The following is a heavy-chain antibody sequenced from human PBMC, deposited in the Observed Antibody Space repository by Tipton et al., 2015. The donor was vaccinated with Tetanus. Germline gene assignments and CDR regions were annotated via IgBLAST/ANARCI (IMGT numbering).Heavy chain of an antibody. CDR2: ISVYNGNT. D-gene: IGHD6-19*01. CDR3: ARVPTNPLAVDRPTDY. Sequence: QLVQSGAEVKKPGASVKVSCKASGYTFNTFGISWVRQAPGQGLEWMGWISVYNGNTNYAQNVQGRVTMTTDTPTSTAYMELRSLRSDDPAVYYCARVPTNPLAVDRPTDYWGQGTLVTVSS. V-gene: IGHV1-18*01. CDR1: GYTFNTFG. J-gene: IGHJ4*02.